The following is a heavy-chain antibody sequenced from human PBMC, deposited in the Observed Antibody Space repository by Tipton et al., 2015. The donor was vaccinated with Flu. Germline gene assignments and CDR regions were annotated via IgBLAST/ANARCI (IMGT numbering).Heavy chain of an antibody. CDR2: IYHSGST. V-gene: IGHV4-38-2*01. J-gene: IGHJ4*02. CDR3: ARQERSGWFLYY. D-gene: IGHD6-19*01. CDR1: GYSISSGYY. Sequence: GLVKPSETLSLTCAVSGYSISSGYYWGWIRQPPGRGLEWIGSIYHSGSTYYNPSLKSRVTISVDTSKNQFSLKLSSVTAADTAVYYCARQERSGWFLYYSGQGTLGTVSS.